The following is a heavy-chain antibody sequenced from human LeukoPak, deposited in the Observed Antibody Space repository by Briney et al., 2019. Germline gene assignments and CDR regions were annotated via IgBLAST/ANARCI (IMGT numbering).Heavy chain of an antibody. J-gene: IGHJ4*02. CDR3: ARGGPAVIDTNYYYDSSGYYFIDY. CDR2: INHSGST. V-gene: IGHV4-34*01. CDR1: GGSFSGYY. D-gene: IGHD3-22*01. Sequence: PSETLSLTCGVYGGSFSGYYWSRIRQPPGKGLEWIGEINHSGSTNYNPSLKSRVTISVDTSKNQFSLKLSSVTAADTAVYYCARGGPAVIDTNYYYDSSGYYFIDYWGQGTLVTVSS.